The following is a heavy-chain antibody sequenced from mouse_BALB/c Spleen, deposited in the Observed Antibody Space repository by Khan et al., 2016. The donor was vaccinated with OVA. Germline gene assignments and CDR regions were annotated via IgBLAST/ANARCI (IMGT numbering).Heavy chain of an antibody. CDR1: GYSITSDYA. CDR3: ARSVTITTVVATDFDY. D-gene: IGHD1-1*01. J-gene: IGHJ2*01. V-gene: IGHV3-2*02. Sequence: EVKLEESGPGLVNPSQSLSLTCTVTGYSITSDYAWNWIRQFPGNKLEWMGYISYSGRTSYNPSLKSRISITRATSKNQVFLQLNSVTTEDTASYFCARSVTITTVVATDFDYWGQGTTLTVSS. CDR2: ISYSGRT.